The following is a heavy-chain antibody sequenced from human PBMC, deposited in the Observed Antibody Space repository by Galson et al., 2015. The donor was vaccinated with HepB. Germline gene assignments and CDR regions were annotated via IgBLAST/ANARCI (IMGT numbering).Heavy chain of an antibody. CDR2: IIPIFGTA. D-gene: IGHD5-24*01. CDR3: ASMEDGYNQGSD. V-gene: IGHV1-69*06. CDR1: GGTFSSYA. Sequence: SVKVSCKASGGTFSSYAISWVRQAPGQGLEWMGGIIPIFGTANYAQKFQGRVTITADKSTSTAYMELSSLRSEDTAVYYCASMEDGYNQGSDWGQGTLVTVSS. J-gene: IGHJ4*02.